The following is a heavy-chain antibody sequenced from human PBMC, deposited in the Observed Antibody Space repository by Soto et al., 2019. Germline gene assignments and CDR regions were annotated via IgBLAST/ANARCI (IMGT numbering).Heavy chain of an antibody. CDR2: IIPIFRTA. D-gene: IGHD2-15*01. J-gene: IGHJ6*01. CDR3: ASVETQRYYYGMDV. Sequence: QVQLVQSGAEVKKPGSSVKVSCKASGGTFSSYAISWVRQAPGQGLEWMGGIIPIFRTADYAQKFQGRVTVTAYESTSTAYMELSSMRSEYTAVYYCASVETQRYYYGMDVWGQGTTVTVSS. CDR1: GGTFSSYA. V-gene: IGHV1-69*12.